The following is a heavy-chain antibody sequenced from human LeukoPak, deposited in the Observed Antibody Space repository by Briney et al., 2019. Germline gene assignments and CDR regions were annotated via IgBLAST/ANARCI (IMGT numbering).Heavy chain of an antibody. J-gene: IGHJ3*02. V-gene: IGHV4-38-2*02. CDR3: ARGIRYYGSGSYYCRAFDI. CDR2: IYHSGST. D-gene: IGHD3-10*01. CDR1: GYSITRGSY. Sequence: SETLSLTCTVSGYSITRGSYWGWIRQPPGKGLEWIANIYHSGSTYYNPSLKSRVTISVDTSKNQFSLKLNSVTAADTAVYYRARGIRYYGSGSYYCRAFDIWGQGTMVTVSS.